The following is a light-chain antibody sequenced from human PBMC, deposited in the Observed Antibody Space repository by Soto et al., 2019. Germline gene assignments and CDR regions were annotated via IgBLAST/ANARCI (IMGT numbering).Light chain of an antibody. CDR1: QSVSSY. V-gene: IGKV3-11*01. CDR3: QQRSNSWT. J-gene: IGKJ1*01. CDR2: DAS. Sequence: EIVLTQSPATLSLSPGERATLSCRASQSVSSYLAWYQQKPGRAPRPLIYDASNRATGIPARFSGSGSGTDFTLTISSLEPEDFAVYYCQQRSNSWTFGQGTKVEIK.